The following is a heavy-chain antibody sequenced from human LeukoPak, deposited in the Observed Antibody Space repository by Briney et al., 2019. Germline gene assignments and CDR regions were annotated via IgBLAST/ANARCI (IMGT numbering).Heavy chain of an antibody. CDR3: AREGYSSRKENWFDP. Sequence: PSETLSLTCSVSGGSISSYCWSWIRQPAGKGLEWIGRIYTSGSTNYNPSLKSRVTISVDTSKNQFSLKLSSVTAADTAVYYCAREGYSSRKENWFDPWAREPWSPSPQ. J-gene: IGHJ5*02. D-gene: IGHD5-18*01. CDR2: IYTSGST. V-gene: IGHV4-4*07. CDR1: GGSISSYC.